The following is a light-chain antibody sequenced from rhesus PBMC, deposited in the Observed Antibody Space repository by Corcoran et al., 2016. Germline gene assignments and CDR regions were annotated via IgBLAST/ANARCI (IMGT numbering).Light chain of an antibody. Sequence: SYELTQSPSLSAASGQTARITCVGDNIGKKNVHWYQQRALQAPVLVIFSDFKRPSGIPDRFSGSNSGNTATLTINRVEAGDEADFFCQVWDSDSKYIFGSGTRLTVL. CDR3: QVWDSDSKYI. CDR1: NIGKKN. CDR2: SDF. J-gene: IGLJ1*01. V-gene: IGLV3-25*02.